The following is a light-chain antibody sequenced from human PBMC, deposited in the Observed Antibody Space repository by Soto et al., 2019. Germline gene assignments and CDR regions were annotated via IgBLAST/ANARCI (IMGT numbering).Light chain of an antibody. CDR3: AAWDDSLSGPVV. J-gene: IGLJ2*01. Sequence: QSVLTQPPSASGTPGQRVTISCSGSSSNIGSNYVYWYQQLPGPAPKLLIYRNNQRPSGVPDRFSGSKSGTSASRAISGLRSEDEADYYCAAWDDSLSGPVVFGGGTKLTVL. CDR2: RNN. V-gene: IGLV1-47*01. CDR1: SSNIGSNY.